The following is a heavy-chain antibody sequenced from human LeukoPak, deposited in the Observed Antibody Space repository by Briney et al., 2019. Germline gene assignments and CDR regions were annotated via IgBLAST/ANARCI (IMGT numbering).Heavy chain of an antibody. CDR3: ARGGPNYGDYGWLDP. CDR2: IYHSGST. V-gene: IGHV4-30-2*01. CDR1: GGSISSGGYS. J-gene: IGHJ5*02. D-gene: IGHD4-17*01. Sequence: SQTLSLTCAVSGGSISSGGYSWSWIRQPPGKGLEWIGYIYHSGSTYYNPPLKSRVTISVDRSKNQFSLKLSSVTAADTAVYYCARGGPNYGDYGWLDPWGQGTLVTVSS.